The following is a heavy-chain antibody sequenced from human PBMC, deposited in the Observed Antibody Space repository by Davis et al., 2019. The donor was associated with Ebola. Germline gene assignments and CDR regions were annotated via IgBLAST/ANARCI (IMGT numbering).Heavy chain of an antibody. D-gene: IGHD6-19*01. CDR2: IWFDGSVK. V-gene: IGHV3-33*01. CDR1: GLDFSKSA. J-gene: IGHJ4*02. Sequence: GESLKISCAASGLDFSKSAMHWVRQAPGKGLEWVGLIWFDGSVKWYADSVKGRFTISRDNSKNTLYLQMNSLRAEDTAVYYCATTPQYSSGQNKPFDYWGQGTLVTVSS. CDR3: ATTPQYSSGQNKPFDY.